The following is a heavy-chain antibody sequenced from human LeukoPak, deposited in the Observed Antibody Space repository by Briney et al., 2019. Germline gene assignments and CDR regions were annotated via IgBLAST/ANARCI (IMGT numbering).Heavy chain of an antibody. D-gene: IGHD6-19*01. Sequence: SETLSLTCTLSGGSISSYYWSWIRQPAGRGLEWVGRIYTSGSTKYNPSLKSRVTMSVDTSKNQFSLKLSSVTAADTAVYYCASGRGSGWDDAFDIWGQGTMVTVSS. CDR3: ASGRGSGWDDAFDI. CDR2: IYTSGST. CDR1: GGSISSYY. J-gene: IGHJ3*02. V-gene: IGHV4-4*07.